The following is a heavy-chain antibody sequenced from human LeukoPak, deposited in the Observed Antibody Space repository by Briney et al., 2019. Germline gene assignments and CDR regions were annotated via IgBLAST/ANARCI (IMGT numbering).Heavy chain of an antibody. J-gene: IGHJ4*02. CDR2: INPSGGST. D-gene: IGHD2-15*01. Sequence: GASVKVSFKASGYTFTSYYMHWVRQAPGQGLEWMGIINPSGGSTSYAQKFQGRVTMTRDTSTSTVYMELSSLRSEDTAVYYCARDLPHCSGGSCYASYYFDYWGQGTLVTVSS. CDR1: GYTFTSYY. CDR3: ARDLPHCSGGSCYASYYFDY. V-gene: IGHV1-46*01.